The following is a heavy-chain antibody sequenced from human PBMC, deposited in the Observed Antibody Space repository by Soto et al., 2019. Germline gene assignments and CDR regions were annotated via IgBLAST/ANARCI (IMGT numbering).Heavy chain of an antibody. CDR1: GFPINKAW. CDR3: TTMRWNIWRTD. CDR2: LKSVSDGGKA. Sequence: EVQLVESGGGLVKPGGSLTLSCAVSGFPINKAWMGWVRQGPGKGLEWVGRLKSVSDGGKAEYTAPVKDRFIISRDDSENMLYLQTNSLKAEDTAVYFSTTMRWNIWRTDWGQGTQVTVSS. D-gene: IGHD3-9*01. V-gene: IGHV3-15*01. J-gene: IGHJ4*02.